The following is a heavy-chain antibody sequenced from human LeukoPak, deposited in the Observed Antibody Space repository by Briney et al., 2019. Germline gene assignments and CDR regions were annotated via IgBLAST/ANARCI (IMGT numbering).Heavy chain of an antibody. V-gene: IGHV3-23*01. Sequence: GGSLRLSCAASGFTFSTYAMNWVRQAPGKGLEWVSGISGSGVSTYYADSVKGRFTISRDNAKNSLYLQMNSLRAEDTAVYYCARAGYDFWSGYFPSEFDYWGQGTLVTVSS. CDR2: ISGSGVST. CDR1: GFTFSTYA. D-gene: IGHD3-3*01. J-gene: IGHJ4*02. CDR3: ARAGYDFWSGYFPSEFDY.